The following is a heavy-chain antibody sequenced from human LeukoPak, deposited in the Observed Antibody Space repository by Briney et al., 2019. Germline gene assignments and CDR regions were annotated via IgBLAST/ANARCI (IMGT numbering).Heavy chain of an antibody. V-gene: IGHV4-38-2*02. CDR1: GYSINRGYY. D-gene: IGHD3-16*02. Sequence: SETLSLTCTVSGYSINRGYYGGWIRQPPGKGLEWIGSIYHSGSTYYNPSLKSRVTISVDTSKNQFSLKLSSVTAADTAVYYRARVGVWGSYHYFDYWGQGTLVTVSS. CDR2: IYHSGST. CDR3: ARVGVWGSYHYFDY. J-gene: IGHJ4*02.